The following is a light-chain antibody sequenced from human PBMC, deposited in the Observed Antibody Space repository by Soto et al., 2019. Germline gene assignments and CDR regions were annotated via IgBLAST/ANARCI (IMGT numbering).Light chain of an antibody. Sequence: ETVRTQSPATLAVSPVEDVTLSCRANQGIGDTLAWYQHKPGQTHRLLIYAASTRATGIPARFSGSGSGTDFNLTISSLQSEDFAVYYCQQYYHWPRTFGQGSKVDI. J-gene: IGKJ1*01. CDR3: QQYYHWPRT. V-gene: IGKV3-15*01. CDR1: QGIGDT. CDR2: AAS.